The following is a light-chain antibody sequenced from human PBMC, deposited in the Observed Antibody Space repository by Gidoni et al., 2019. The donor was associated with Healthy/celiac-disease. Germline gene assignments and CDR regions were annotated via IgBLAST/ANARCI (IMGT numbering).Light chain of an antibody. CDR2: LGS. CDR1: QSLLHSNGYNY. Sequence: IVMTQSPLSLSVTPGEPASISCRSSQSLLHSNGYNYLDWYLQKPGQSPQLLIYLGSNRASGVPDRFSGSGSGTDFTLKISRVEAEDVGVYYCMQALQTPPFTFXXXTRLEIK. V-gene: IGKV2-28*01. J-gene: IGKJ5*01. CDR3: MQALQTPPFT.